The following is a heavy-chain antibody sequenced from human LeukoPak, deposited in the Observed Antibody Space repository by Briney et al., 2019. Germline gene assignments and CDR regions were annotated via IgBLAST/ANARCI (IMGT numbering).Heavy chain of an antibody. Sequence: GGSLRLSCAASGFTFSSYAMYWVRQAPGKGLEWVANIKQDGSEKFYVDSVKGRFTISRDNSKTSLYLQMSSLRAEDTAVYFCARDRIYYDILTGYLPLDYWGRGTLVAVSS. V-gene: IGHV3-7*01. CDR1: GFTFSSYA. CDR3: ARDRIYYDILTGYLPLDY. CDR2: IKQDGSEK. J-gene: IGHJ4*02. D-gene: IGHD3-9*01.